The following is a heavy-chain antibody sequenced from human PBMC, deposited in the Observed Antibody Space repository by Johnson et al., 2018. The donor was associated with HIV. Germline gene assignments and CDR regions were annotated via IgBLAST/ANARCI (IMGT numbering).Heavy chain of an antibody. CDR1: GFIFSSYA. CDR3: ARDVDTAMVGAFDV. V-gene: IGHV3-30-3*01. J-gene: IGHJ3*01. D-gene: IGHD5-18*01. Sequence: VQLVESGGGVVQPGRSLRLSCAASGFIFSSYAMHWVRQAPGKGLEWVSVTSHDGSNKYYADSVRGRFTISRDSSKNTLYLQMNSRRTEDTAFYYCARDVDTAMVGAFDVWGQGTLVTVSS. CDR2: TSHDGSNK.